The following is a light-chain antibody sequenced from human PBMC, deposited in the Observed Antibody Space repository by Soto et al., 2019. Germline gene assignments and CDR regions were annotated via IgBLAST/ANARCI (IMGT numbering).Light chain of an antibody. Sequence: QSVLTQPPSASGSPGQSVTISSTGTSSDVGGYNYVSWYQQHPGKAPKLMIYEVSKRPSGVPDRFSGSKSGNTASLTVSGLQAEDEADYYCSSYAGSNSYVFGTGTKVTVL. CDR2: EVS. J-gene: IGLJ1*01. CDR3: SSYAGSNSYV. V-gene: IGLV2-8*01. CDR1: SSDVGGYNY.